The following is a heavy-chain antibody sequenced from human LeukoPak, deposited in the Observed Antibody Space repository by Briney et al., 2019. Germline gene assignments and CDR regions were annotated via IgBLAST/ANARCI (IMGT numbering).Heavy chain of an antibody. D-gene: IGHD3-10*01. CDR1: GFSLSTSGVG. CDR2: IYWDDDK. CDR3: AHRELLRGFLGAFDI. J-gene: IGHJ3*02. Sequence: SGPTLVKPTQTPTLTCTFSGFSLSTSGVGVGWIRQPPGKALEWLALIYWDDDKRYSPSLKSRLTITKDTSKNQVVLTMTNVDPVDTATYYCAHRELLRGFLGAFDIWGQGTMVTVSS. V-gene: IGHV2-5*02.